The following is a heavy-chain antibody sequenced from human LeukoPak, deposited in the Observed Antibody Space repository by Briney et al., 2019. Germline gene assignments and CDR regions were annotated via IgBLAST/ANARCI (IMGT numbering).Heavy chain of an antibody. CDR2: IRYDGTNK. CDR1: GFTFSNYG. CDR3: AKSAYDYVWGSYRYMNPEGNYFDY. D-gene: IGHD3-16*02. V-gene: IGHV3-30*02. Sequence: PGGSLRLSCAASGFTFSNYGMHWVRQAPGKGLEWVAFIRYDGTNKYYADSVKGRLTISRDNSKNTLYLQMNSLRAEDTAVYYCAKSAYDYVWGSYRYMNPEGNYFDYWGQGTLVTVSS. J-gene: IGHJ4*02.